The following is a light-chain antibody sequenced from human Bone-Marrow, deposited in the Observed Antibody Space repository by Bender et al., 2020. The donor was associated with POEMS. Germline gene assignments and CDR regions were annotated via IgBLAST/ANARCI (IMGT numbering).Light chain of an antibody. V-gene: IGLV2-14*03. Sequence: QSALTQPASVSRSPGQSITISCTGTSSDVGRYNYVSWYQHHPGKAPKLMISDVSNRPSGVSDRFSGSKSANTAYLTISGLQAGDEADFYCGSYTSTRTYVFGTGTKVTVL. CDR2: DVS. CDR3: GSYTSTRTYV. J-gene: IGLJ1*01. CDR1: SSDVGRYNY.